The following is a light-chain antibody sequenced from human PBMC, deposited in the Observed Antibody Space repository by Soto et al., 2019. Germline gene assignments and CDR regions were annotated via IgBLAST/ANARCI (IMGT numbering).Light chain of an antibody. J-gene: IGLJ1*01. CDR3: SSYTTSNTRQIV. Sequence: QSVLTQPASVSRSPGRSITVSCTGTSSDVGGYNYVSWYQHHPGKAPKLIIYDVSNRPSGVSIRFSGSKSDNTASLTISGLQPEDEADYHCSSYTTSNTRQIVFGTGTKVTVL. CDR2: DVS. V-gene: IGLV2-14*03. CDR1: SSDVGGYNY.